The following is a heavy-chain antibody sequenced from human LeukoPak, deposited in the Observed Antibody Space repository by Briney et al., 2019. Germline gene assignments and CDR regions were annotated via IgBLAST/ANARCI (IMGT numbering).Heavy chain of an antibody. D-gene: IGHD4-11*01. CDR3: ARGGDYSNYV. Sequence: SETLSLTCAVYGGSFSGYYWSWIRHPPGKGLEWIGYIYYSGSTYYNPSLKSRVTISVDTSKNQFSLKLSSVTAADTAVYYCARGGDYSNYVGGQGTLVTVSS. CDR1: GGSFSGYY. CDR2: IYYSGST. J-gene: IGHJ4*02. V-gene: IGHV4-34*09.